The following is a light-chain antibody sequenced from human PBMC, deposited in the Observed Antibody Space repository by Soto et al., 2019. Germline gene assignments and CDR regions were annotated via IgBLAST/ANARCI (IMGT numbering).Light chain of an antibody. CDR2: GAS. CDR1: QSVSSK. Sequence: EIVMTQSPATLSVSPGERATLSCRASQSVSSKLAWYQQKPGQAPRLLIYGASTRATGIPARFSGSGSETEFTLTISSLQSEDFAVYYCQEYKYSKKFGQGT. J-gene: IGKJ1*01. V-gene: IGKV3-15*01. CDR3: QEYKYSKK.